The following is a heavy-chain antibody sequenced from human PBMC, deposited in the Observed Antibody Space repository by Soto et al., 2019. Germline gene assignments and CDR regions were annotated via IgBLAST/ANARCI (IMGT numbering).Heavy chain of an antibody. V-gene: IGHV1-18*01. Sequence: ASVKVSCKTSGYTFTNYALSWVPQAPGQGLEWIGFISVYNGETHFAQKFQGRVTVTTDTSTSTAYMDLRTLRSDDTAMYYCARGGAARHFDFWGQGTPVTVSS. CDR1: GYTFTNYA. J-gene: IGHJ4*02. D-gene: IGHD6-6*01. CDR2: ISVYNGET. CDR3: ARGGAARHFDF.